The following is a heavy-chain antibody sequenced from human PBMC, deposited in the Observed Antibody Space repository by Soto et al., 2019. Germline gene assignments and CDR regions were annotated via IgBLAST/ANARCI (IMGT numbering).Heavy chain of an antibody. J-gene: IGHJ3*01. CDR1: GDSISNSRW. Sequence: QVQLQESGPGLVKPSGTLSLTCAVSGDSISNSRWWTWVRQPPGKGLEWIGDIFHSGDTNYNPSLKSRVFLSVDESQNQFSLKVSSVTAADTAVYYCAYSTGWYRHDVWGQGTLVTVSS. CDR2: IFHSGDT. V-gene: IGHV4-4*02. CDR3: AYSTGWYRHDV. D-gene: IGHD6-19*01.